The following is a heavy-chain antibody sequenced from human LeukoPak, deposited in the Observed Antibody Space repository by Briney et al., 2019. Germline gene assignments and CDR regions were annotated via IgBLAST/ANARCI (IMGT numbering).Heavy chain of an antibody. Sequence: PSETLSLTCLVSGGSMKRSYWTWIRQAPGKRLEWIGNIDDGGNTNYSPSLKSRVTISLDTSKNQFSLRVTSVTAADRGLYFCARDSSPDALPYMDAWGKGTTVTVSS. V-gene: IGHV4-59*01. J-gene: IGHJ6*03. CDR1: GGSMKRSY. CDR3: ARDSSPDALPYMDA. D-gene: IGHD6-6*01. CDR2: IDDGGNT.